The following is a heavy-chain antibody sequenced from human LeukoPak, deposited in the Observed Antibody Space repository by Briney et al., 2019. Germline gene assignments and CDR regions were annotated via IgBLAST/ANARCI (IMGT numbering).Heavy chain of an antibody. CDR3: ARDIGRITWPSGGPFDY. CDR2: IYHSGSN. D-gene: IGHD1-26*01. Sequence: PSETLSLTCAVSGGSISSSNWWSWVRQPPGKGLEWIGEIYHSGSNNYNPSLKSRVTISVDKSKNQFSLKLSSVTAADTAVYYCARDIGRITWPSGGPFDYWGQGTLVTVSS. V-gene: IGHV4-4*02. CDR1: GGSISSSNW. J-gene: IGHJ4*02.